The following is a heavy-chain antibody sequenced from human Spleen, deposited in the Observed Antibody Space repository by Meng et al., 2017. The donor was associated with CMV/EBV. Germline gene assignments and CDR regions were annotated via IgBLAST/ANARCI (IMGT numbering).Heavy chain of an antibody. CDR2: IYYSGST. CDR3: ARVILGLGYYFDN. D-gene: IGHD5/OR15-5a*01. J-gene: IGHJ4*02. V-gene: IGHV4-59*01. Sequence: GSLRLSCTVSGGSISSYYWSWIRQPPGKGLEWIGYIYYSGSTNYNPSLKSRVTISVDTSKNQFSLNLSSVTAADTAVYYCARVILGLGYYFDNWGQGTLVTVSS. CDR1: GGSISSYY.